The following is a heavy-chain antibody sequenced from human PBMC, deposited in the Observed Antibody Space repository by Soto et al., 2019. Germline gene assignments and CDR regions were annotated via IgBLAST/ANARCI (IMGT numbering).Heavy chain of an antibody. V-gene: IGHV4-4*02. D-gene: IGHD3-22*01. CDR1: GGSISTSNW. Sequence: SETLSLTCAVSGGSISTSNWWSWVRQPPGKGLEWIGEVYRTGSTNYNPSLESRLTISVDKSKNQFSLKLSSVTAADTAVYYCARRLYYASSGFEGGGMDVWGQGTTVTVSS. CDR2: VYRTGST. J-gene: IGHJ6*02. CDR3: ARRLYYASSGFEGGGMDV.